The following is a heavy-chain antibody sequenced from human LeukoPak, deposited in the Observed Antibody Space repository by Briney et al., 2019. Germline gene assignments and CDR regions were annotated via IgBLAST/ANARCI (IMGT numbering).Heavy chain of an antibody. Sequence: SETLSLTRTVSGGSISSSSYYWGWIRQPPGKGLEWIGSIYYSGSTYYNPSLKSRVTISVDTSKNQFSLKLSSVTAADTAVYYCARPSPFYGSGSSLFDYWGQGTLVTVSS. CDR2: IYYSGST. CDR1: GGSISSSSYY. V-gene: IGHV4-39*01. D-gene: IGHD3-10*01. J-gene: IGHJ4*02. CDR3: ARPSPFYGSGSSLFDY.